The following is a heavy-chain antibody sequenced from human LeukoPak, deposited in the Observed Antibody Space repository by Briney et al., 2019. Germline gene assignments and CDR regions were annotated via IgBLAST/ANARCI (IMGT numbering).Heavy chain of an antibody. V-gene: IGHV4-34*01. CDR3: ARFARGLAAAPDY. J-gene: IGHJ4*02. CDR1: DGPFSAYY. Sequence: SETLSLTCAVYDGPFSAYYWSWIRQPPGKGLEWIGEINHSGNTNYNPSLKSRVTISVDTSKNQFSLKLSSVTAADTAVYYCARFARGLAAAPDYWGQGTLVTVSS. CDR2: INHSGNT. D-gene: IGHD6-13*01.